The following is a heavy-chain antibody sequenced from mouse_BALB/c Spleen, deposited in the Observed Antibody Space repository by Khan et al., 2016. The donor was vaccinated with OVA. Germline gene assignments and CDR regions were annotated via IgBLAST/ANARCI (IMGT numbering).Heavy chain of an antibody. V-gene: IGHV5-6*01. J-gene: IGHJ3*01. CDR2: VSTGGSYT. D-gene: IGHD1-1*01. CDR1: GFTFSTYG. CDR3: TRLAYYYDSEGFAY. Sequence: EVELVESGGDLVKPGGSLKLSCVASGFTFSTYGMSWVRQTPDKRLEWVATVSTGGSYTYYPDSVKGRFTISRDNAKNTLYLQMSSLKSEDTAMFYCTRLAYYYDSEGFAYWGQGTLVTVS.